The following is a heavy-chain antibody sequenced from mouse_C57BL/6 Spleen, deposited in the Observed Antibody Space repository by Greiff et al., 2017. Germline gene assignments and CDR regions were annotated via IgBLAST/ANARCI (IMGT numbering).Heavy chain of an antibody. CDR2: IYPGSGST. Sequence: QVQLQQPGAELVKPGASVKMSCKASGYTFTSYWITWVKQRPGQGLEWIGDIYPGSGSTNYNEKFKSKATLTVDTSSSTAYMQLSSLTSEDSAVYYCARGSTTVVASNCDYWGQGTTLTVSS. J-gene: IGHJ2*01. CDR1: GYTFTSYW. D-gene: IGHD1-1*01. V-gene: IGHV1-55*01. CDR3: ARGSTTVVASNCDY.